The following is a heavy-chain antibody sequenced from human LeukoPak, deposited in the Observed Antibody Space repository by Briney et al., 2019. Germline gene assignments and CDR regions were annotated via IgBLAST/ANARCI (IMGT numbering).Heavy chain of an antibody. Sequence: GGSLRLSCAASGFTFSSYAMSWVRQAPGKGLEWVANIKVDGSEKYYVDSMKGRFTVSRDNAKNSLYLQMDSLRAEDTAVYYCARGGTFVSDYWGQGTLVTVSS. CDR2: IKVDGSEK. CDR3: ARGGTFVSDY. D-gene: IGHD1-1*01. V-gene: IGHV3-7*01. CDR1: GFTFSSYA. J-gene: IGHJ4*02.